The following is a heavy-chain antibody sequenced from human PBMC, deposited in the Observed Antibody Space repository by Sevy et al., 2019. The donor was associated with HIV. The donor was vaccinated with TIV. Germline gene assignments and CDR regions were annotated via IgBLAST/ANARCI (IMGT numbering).Heavy chain of an antibody. J-gene: IGHJ6*03. CDR2: ISYDGSNK. Sequence: GGSLRLSCAASGFTFSSYAMHWVRQAPGKGLEWVAVISYDGSNKYYADSVKGRFTISIDNAKNTLYLQMNSLRAEDTAVYYCARVGLDIVVVPAAKRDDYYYYYMDVWGKGTTVTVSS. CDR3: ARVGLDIVVVPAAKRDDYYYYYMDV. D-gene: IGHD2-2*01. V-gene: IGHV3-30-3*01. CDR1: GFTFSSYA.